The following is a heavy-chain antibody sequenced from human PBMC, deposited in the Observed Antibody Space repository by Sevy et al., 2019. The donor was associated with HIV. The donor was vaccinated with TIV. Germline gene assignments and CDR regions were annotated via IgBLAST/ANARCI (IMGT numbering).Heavy chain of an antibody. CDR1: GFTFSSYS. J-gene: IGHJ1*01. D-gene: IGHD5-18*01. CDR2: ISSSSSTI. Sequence: GAALRLSCAASGFTFSSYSMNWVRQAPGKGLEWVSYISSSSSTIYYADSVKGRFTISRDNAKDSQYLQMNSLRDEDTAVYYCARDELRGYSRWAEYFQLWGQGTLVTVSS. V-gene: IGHV3-48*02. CDR3: ARDELRGYSRWAEYFQL.